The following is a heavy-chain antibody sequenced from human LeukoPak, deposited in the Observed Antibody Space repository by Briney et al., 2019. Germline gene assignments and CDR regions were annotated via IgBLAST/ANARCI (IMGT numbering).Heavy chain of an antibody. CDR1: GFTFSSYS. Sequence: GSLRLSCAASGFTFSSYSMNWIRQPPGKGLEWIGEINHSGSTNYNSSLKSRVTISVDTSKNQFSLKLSSVTAADTAVYYCARGGLGYCSSTSCYGFVYWGQGTTVTVSS. CDR3: ARGGLGYCSSTSCYGFVY. V-gene: IGHV4-34*01. D-gene: IGHD2-2*01. CDR2: INHSGST. J-gene: IGHJ4*03.